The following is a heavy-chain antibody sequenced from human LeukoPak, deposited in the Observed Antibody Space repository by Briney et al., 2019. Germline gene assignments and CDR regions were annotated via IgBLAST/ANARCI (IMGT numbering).Heavy chain of an antibody. CDR2: IRYDGSNK. J-gene: IGHJ3*02. Sequence: PGGSLRLSCAASGFTFSSYGMHWVRQAPGKGLEWVAFIRYDGSNKYYADSVKGRFTISRDNSKNTLYLQMNSLRAEDTAVYYCARVKAGLDAFDIWGQGTMVTVSS. CDR1: GFTFSSYG. D-gene: IGHD6-13*01. CDR3: ARVKAGLDAFDI. V-gene: IGHV3-30*02.